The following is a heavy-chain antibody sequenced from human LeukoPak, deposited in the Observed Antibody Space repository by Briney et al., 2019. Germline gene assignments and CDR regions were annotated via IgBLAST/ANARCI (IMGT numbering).Heavy chain of an antibody. V-gene: IGHV3-7*01. CDR3: ARDLGHDVAVAPDY. CDR1: GFTFSSYW. D-gene: IGHD6-19*01. Sequence: GGSLRLSCAASGFTFSSYWMSWVRQAPGKGLEWVANIKQDGSEKYYVDSVKGRFTISRDNAKNSLYLQMNSVRAEDTAVYYCARDLGHDVAVAPDYWGQGTLVTVSS. CDR2: IKQDGSEK. J-gene: IGHJ4*02.